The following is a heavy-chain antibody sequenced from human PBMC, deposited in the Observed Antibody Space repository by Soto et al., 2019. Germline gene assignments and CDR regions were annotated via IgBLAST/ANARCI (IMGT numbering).Heavy chain of an antibody. J-gene: IGHJ4*02. CDR1: GGSFSCYY. CDR3: ARGPSSSWPRSTGFLDY. CDR2: INHSGST. V-gene: IGHV4-34*01. D-gene: IGHD6-13*01. Sequence: PSETLSLTCAVYGGSFSCYYWSWIRQPPGKGLEWIGEINHSGSTNYNPSLKSRVTISVDTSKNQFSLKLSSVTAADTAVYYCARGPSSSWPRSTGFLDYWGQGTLVTVSS.